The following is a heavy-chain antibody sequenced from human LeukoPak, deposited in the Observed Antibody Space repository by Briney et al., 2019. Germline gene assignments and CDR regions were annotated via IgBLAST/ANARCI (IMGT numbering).Heavy chain of an antibody. J-gene: IGHJ1*01. CDR2: ISSSSSSYI. V-gene: IGHV3-21*01. D-gene: IGHD4-17*01. CDR1: GFTFSSYS. CDR3: ARDKTGTTVTTHFQH. Sequence: PGGSLRLSCAASGFTFSSYSMNWVRQAPGKGLEWVSSISSSSSSYIYYADSVKGRFTISRDNAKNSLYLQMNSLRAEDTAVYYCARDKTGTTVTTHFQHWGQGTLVTVSS.